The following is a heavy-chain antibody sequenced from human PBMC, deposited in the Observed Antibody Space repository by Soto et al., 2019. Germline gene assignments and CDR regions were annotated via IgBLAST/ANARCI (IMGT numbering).Heavy chain of an antibody. D-gene: IGHD2-2*01. J-gene: IGHJ6*01. CDR1: GFTFNHYG. Sequence: QVQLEESGGGVVQPGRSLRLSCAASGFTFNHYGMHWVRQTPGKGLEWVAVISYDGGNKYYADSVKGRFTISRDNSKNTLSLPLNSLRVEDTAVYYCAKASGYCSSSSCREISYYYGMDVW. V-gene: IGHV3-30*18. CDR3: AKASGYCSSSSCREISYYYGMDV. CDR2: ISYDGGNK.